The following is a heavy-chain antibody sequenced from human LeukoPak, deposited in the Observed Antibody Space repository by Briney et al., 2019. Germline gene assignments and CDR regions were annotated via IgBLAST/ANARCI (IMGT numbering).Heavy chain of an antibody. CDR2: INPNSGGK. V-gene: IGHV1-2*02. CDR3: AWGLVGDACDI. D-gene: IGHD6-19*01. J-gene: IGHJ3*02. Sequence: ASVKVSCKASGYTFIGYYMHWVRQATGQGLEWMGWINPNSGGKHYARKFQGRVTMTRDTSLSTDYMERSRLTLDGRDGCYFAWGLVGDACDIGGRETIVTVSS. CDR1: GYTFIGYY.